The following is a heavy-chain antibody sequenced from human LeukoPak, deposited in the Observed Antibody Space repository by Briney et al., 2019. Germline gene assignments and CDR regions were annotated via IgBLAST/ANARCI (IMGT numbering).Heavy chain of an antibody. CDR3: ARDCLDDQQWLANWFDP. CDR2: INPSGDST. V-gene: IGHV1-46*01. Sequence: ASVKVSCKASGYTFTSYYMHWVRQAPGQGLEWMGIINPSGDSTSYAQKFQGRVTMTRDTSTSTVYMELSSLRPEDTAVYYCARDCLDDQQWLANWFDPWGQGTLVTVSS. CDR1: GYTFTSYY. D-gene: IGHD6-19*01. J-gene: IGHJ5*02.